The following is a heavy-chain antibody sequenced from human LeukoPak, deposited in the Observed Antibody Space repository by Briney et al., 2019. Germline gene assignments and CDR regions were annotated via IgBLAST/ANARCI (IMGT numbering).Heavy chain of an antibody. D-gene: IGHD3-10*01. Sequence: SETLSLTCTVSGGSISSSSYYWGWIRQPPGKGLEWIGSIYYSGSTYYNPSLKSRVTISVDTSKNQFSLKLSSVTAADTAGYYCARRYYGSGSSYWYFDLWGRGTLVTVSS. V-gene: IGHV4-39*07. CDR2: IYYSGST. CDR1: GGSISSSSYY. J-gene: IGHJ2*01. CDR3: ARRYYGSGSSYWYFDL.